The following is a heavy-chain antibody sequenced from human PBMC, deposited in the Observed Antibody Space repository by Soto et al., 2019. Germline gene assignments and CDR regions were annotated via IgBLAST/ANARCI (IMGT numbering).Heavy chain of an antibody. V-gene: IGHV4-39*01. CDR2: VFYTGST. J-gene: IGHJ2*01. CDR3: FQAEDGIRDSVPVSAFLLTRSSDL. Sequence: QSPGKGPEWIGSVFYTGSTSYNPSLDSRVSVSVDTSKNQFSLKVSGVSAADTAVYYFFQAEDGIRDSVPVSAFLLTRSSDL. D-gene: IGHD2-15*01.